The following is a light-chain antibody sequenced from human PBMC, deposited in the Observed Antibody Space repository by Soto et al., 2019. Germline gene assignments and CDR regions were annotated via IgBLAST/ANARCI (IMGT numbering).Light chain of an antibody. CDR3: QQLFDSPIT. Sequence: IQLTQSPSFLSASVGDRVTITCRASQGISTSLAWYQVKPGKAPKLLIYAASTLESGVPSRFSATVSGTEFSLTITSLQPEDFATYYCQQLFDSPITFGQGTRLEIK. V-gene: IGKV1-9*01. CDR2: AAS. CDR1: QGISTS. J-gene: IGKJ5*01.